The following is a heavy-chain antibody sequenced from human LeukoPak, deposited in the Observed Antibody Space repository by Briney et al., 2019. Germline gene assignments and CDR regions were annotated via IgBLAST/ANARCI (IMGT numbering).Heavy chain of an antibody. CDR1: GFTCSSYC. Sequence: GMYLRLSCGASGFTCSSYCMQWVRQAPGKGLEWVAVIWYDGSNKYYADSVKGRFTISRDNSKNTLYLQMNSLRAEDTAVYYCARYSITIFGVVIPYMDVWGKGTTVTVSS. J-gene: IGHJ6*03. D-gene: IGHD3-3*01. CDR3: ARYSITIFGVVIPYMDV. CDR2: IWYDGSNK. V-gene: IGHV3-33*01.